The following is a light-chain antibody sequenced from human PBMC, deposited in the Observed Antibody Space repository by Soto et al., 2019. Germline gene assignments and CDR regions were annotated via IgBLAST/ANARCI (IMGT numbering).Light chain of an antibody. J-gene: IGKJ1*01. CDR1: QSVSNSY. CDR2: GAF. CDR3: QQYGSSPRT. V-gene: IGKV3-20*01. Sequence: EIVLTQSPDILSLSPGERATLSCRASQSVSNSYLAWYQQKPGQAPRLLIYGAFLRATAIPDRFTGSGSGTGFTLTISRLEPDDFAVYYCQQYGSSPRTFGQGAKVEI.